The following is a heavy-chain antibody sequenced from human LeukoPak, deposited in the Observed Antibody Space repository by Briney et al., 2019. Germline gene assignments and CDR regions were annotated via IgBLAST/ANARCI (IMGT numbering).Heavy chain of an antibody. CDR1: GGSISSYY. Sequence: PSETLSLTCTVSGGSISSYYWSWIRQPPGKGLEWIGYIYYSGSTNYNPSLKSRVTISVDTSKNQFSLKLSSVTAADTAVYYCARDLGYCSSTSCYYYGMDVWGQGTTVTVSS. CDR3: ARDLGYCSSTSCYYYGMDV. D-gene: IGHD2-2*01. V-gene: IGHV4-59*01. CDR2: IYYSGST. J-gene: IGHJ6*02.